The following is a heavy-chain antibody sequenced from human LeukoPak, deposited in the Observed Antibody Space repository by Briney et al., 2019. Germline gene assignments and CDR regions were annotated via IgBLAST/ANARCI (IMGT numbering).Heavy chain of an antibody. Sequence: GGSLRLSCAASGFTFSSYAMSWVRQAPGKGLEWVSAISGSGGSTYYADSVKGRFTISRDNSKNTLYLQMNSLRAEDTAVYYCAKVKSVVVTAPDSFDYWGQGTLVTVSS. J-gene: IGHJ4*02. CDR1: GFTFSSYA. CDR2: ISGSGGST. D-gene: IGHD2-21*02. V-gene: IGHV3-23*01. CDR3: AKVKSVVVTAPDSFDY.